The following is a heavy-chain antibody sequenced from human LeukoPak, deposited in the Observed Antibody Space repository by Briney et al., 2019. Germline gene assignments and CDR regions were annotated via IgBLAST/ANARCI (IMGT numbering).Heavy chain of an antibody. D-gene: IGHD2-2*01. CDR2: IGGSGGST. Sequence: QPGGSLRLSCAASGFTFSSYAMSWVRQAPEKVLEGVPAIGGSGGSTYYADSVKGRFTISRDNSKNTLYLQVNRLRAEDTAVYYCAKGGVVPAAILLWFDPWGQGTLVTVSS. CDR1: GFTFSSYA. J-gene: IGHJ5*02. CDR3: AKGGVVPAAILLWFDP. V-gene: IGHV3-23*01.